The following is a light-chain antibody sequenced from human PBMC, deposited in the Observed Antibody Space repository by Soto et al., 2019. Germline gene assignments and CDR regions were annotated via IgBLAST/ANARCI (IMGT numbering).Light chain of an antibody. V-gene: IGKV3-20*01. CDR1: QSVSSSY. CDR2: GAS. J-gene: IGKJ2*01. Sequence: EIVLTQSPGTLSLSPGERATLSCRASQSVSSSYLAWYQQKPGQAPRLLIYGASSRATGIPDRFSGSGSGTDFTLTIRRLEPEDFAVYYCQQYASSPYTFGQGTKLEIK. CDR3: QQYASSPYT.